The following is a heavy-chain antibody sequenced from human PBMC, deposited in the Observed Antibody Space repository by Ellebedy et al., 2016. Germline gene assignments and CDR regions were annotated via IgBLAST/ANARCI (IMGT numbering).Heavy chain of an antibody. J-gene: IGHJ4*02. CDR3: ASLTIPGGSDF. V-gene: IGHV4-4*07. D-gene: IGHD3-3*01. CDR2: IYTSGST. Sequence: SETLSLXXTVSGASVTTYSWSWIRQPAGKGLEWIGRIYTSGSTIYNPSLKSRVTMSVDTSKNHFSLELRSVTAADTAVYYCASLTIPGGSDFWGQGTLVTVSS. CDR1: GASVTTYS.